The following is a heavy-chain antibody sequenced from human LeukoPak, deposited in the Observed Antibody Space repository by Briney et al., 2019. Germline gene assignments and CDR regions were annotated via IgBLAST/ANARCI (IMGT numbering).Heavy chain of an antibody. CDR3: AKAPFIRVGGPLGGFAP. CDR2: ISGSGGST. CDR1: GFTFSSYA. Sequence: PGGSLRLSCAASGFTFSSYAMSWVRQAPGKGLEWVSAISGSGGSTYYADSVKGWFTISRDNSKNTLYLQMNSLRAEDTAVYYCAKAPFIRVGGPLGGFAPGGRGPLVTV. V-gene: IGHV3-23*01. D-gene: IGHD3-16*01. J-gene: IGHJ5*02.